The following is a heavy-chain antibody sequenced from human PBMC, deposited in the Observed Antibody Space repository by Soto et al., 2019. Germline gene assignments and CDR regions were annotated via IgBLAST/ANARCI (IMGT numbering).Heavy chain of an antibody. Sequence: QVQVVESGVGLVKPGVSLRVSCTATGISFSGHYMSWILQAPGKGLEGVSYSDSSGGYINYADAVKGRFTISRDNARNSLYLQMNSGRVEDTAVSYCARAVTGRDILTVLTNRYFGPWCRGTLVTVSS. CDR2: SDSSGGYI. CDR1: GISFSGHY. V-gene: IGHV3-11*06. D-gene: IGHD3-9*01. J-gene: IGHJ2*01. CDR3: ARAVTGRDILTVLTNRYFGP.